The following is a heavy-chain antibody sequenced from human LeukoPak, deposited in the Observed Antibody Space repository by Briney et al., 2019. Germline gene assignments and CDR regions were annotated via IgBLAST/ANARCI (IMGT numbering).Heavy chain of an antibody. CDR2: INHSGST. D-gene: IGHD3-10*01. J-gene: IGHJ6*02. CDR1: GGSFSGYY. CDR3: AGRVPVPSVRGVIQNYYYYGMDV. V-gene: IGHV4-34*01. Sequence: PSETLSLTCAVYGGSFSGYYWSWIRQPPGKGPEWIGEINHSGSTNYNPSLKSRVTISVDTSKNQFSLKLSSVTAADTAVYYCAGRVPVPSVRGVIQNYYYYGMDVWGQGTTVTVSS.